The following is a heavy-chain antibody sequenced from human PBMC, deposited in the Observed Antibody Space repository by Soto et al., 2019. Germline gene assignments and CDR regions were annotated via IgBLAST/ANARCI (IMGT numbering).Heavy chain of an antibody. CDR1: GFTFSSYA. J-gene: IGHJ5*02. CDR3: AKLGHCISTSCFLLNWFDP. Sequence: PGGSLRLSCAASGFTFSSYAMSWVRQAPGKGLEWVSAISDSGGSTYYADSVKGRFTISRDNSKNTPYLQMNSLRAEDTAVYYCAKLGHCISTSCFLLNWFDPWGQGTLVTVSS. V-gene: IGHV3-23*01. CDR2: ISDSGGST. D-gene: IGHD2-2*01.